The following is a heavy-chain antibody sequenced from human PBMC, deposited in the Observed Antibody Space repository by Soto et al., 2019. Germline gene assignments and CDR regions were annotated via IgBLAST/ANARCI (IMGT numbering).Heavy chain of an antibody. J-gene: IGHJ6*02. V-gene: IGHV3-7*03. D-gene: IGHD3-3*01. Sequence: RLSCAASGFTLSNYWMSWVRQAPGKGLEWVANTRYDGNEENYVDFVKGRFTISRDNAKNSLYLQMNSLRGDDTAVYYCARDNNDLWSGHYGMDVWGQGTTVTVSS. CDR1: GFTLSNYW. CDR2: TRYDGNEE. CDR3: ARDNNDLWSGHYGMDV.